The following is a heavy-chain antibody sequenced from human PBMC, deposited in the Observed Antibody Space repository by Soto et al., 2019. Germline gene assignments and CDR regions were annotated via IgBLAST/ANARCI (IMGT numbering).Heavy chain of an antibody. D-gene: IGHD3-22*01. Sequence: EVQVVESGGGLVKPGVSLRLSCAASGFNFDDAWMNWVRQAPGKGLEWVGRIKTKDESWAKDYAGPVKGRFTLSRDDSRNTVFLQMNRLKTEDTAVYYCTASSSYYNSIGNYIEYFVDWGPGALLTVSS. CDR2: IKTKDESWAK. V-gene: IGHV3-15*07. CDR1: GFNFDDAW. CDR3: TASSSYYNSIGNYIEYFVD. J-gene: IGHJ1*01.